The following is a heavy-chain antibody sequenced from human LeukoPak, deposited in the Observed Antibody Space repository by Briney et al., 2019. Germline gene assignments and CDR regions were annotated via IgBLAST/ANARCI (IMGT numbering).Heavy chain of an antibody. Sequence: PSGGSLRLSCAASGFTFSSYGMHWVRQAPGKGLEWVAFIRYDGSNKYYADSVKGRFTISRDNFKNTLYLHMNSLRAEDTAVYYCVYGSDKDYGGYPGLFDYWGQGTLVTVSS. CDR2: IRYDGSNK. D-gene: IGHD4/OR15-4a*01. V-gene: IGHV3-30*02. J-gene: IGHJ4*02. CDR3: VYGSDKDYGGYPGLFDY. CDR1: GFTFSSYG.